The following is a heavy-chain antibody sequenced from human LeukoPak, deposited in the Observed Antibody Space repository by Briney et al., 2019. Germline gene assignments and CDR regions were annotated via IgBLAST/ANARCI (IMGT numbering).Heavy chain of an antibody. CDR1: GFTFSRNA. J-gene: IGHJ1*01. Sequence: GRSLRLSCAASGFTFSRNAMNWVRQAPGKGLEWVAIISNDGSNKYYADSVKGRFTISRDNSKDTLYLQMNSLRAEDTAVYYCARDPYCSSTSCYGYFQHWGQGTLVTVSS. CDR2: ISNDGSNK. D-gene: IGHD2-2*01. V-gene: IGHV3-30-3*01. CDR3: ARDPYCSSTSCYGYFQH.